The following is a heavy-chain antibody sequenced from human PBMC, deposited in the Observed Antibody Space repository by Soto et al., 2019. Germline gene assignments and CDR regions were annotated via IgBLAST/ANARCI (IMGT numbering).Heavy chain of an antibody. CDR2: IYPSDSDV. CDR1: GYIFAKFW. Sequence: GESLKISCKASGYIFAKFWIGWVRQMPGKGLEWMGIIYPSDSDVRYSPSFQGQVTISADKSIATAYLQWSSLKASDTAVYYCARPTSEGRAFHFFDPWRQGTLVTVSS. V-gene: IGHV5-51*01. D-gene: IGHD3-3*02. CDR3: ARPTSEGRAFHFFDP. J-gene: IGHJ5*02.